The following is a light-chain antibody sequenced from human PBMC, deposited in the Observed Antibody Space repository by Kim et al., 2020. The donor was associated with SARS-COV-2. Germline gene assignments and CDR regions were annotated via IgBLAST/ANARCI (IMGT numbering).Light chain of an antibody. V-gene: IGLV2-14*03. Sequence: QSALTQPASVSGSPGQSITISCTGTSSDVGGYNYVSWYQQHPGKAPQVMIYDVSNRPSGVSNRVSGSKSGNTASLTISGHQAEDEADYYCSSYTSSSTLVFGTGTKVTVL. CDR3: SSYTSSSTLV. CDR2: DVS. J-gene: IGLJ1*01. CDR1: SSDVGGYNY.